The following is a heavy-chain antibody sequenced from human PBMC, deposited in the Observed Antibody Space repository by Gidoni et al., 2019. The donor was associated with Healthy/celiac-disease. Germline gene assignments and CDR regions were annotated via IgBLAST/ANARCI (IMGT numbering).Heavy chain of an antibody. V-gene: IGHV3-30*18. Sequence: QVQLVESGGGVVQPGRSLRLSCAASGFTVSSYGMHWVRQAPGKGREWVAVISYDGSNKYYADSVKGRFTISRDNSKNTLYLQMNSLRAEDTAVYYCAKGQNRGRSMYDYWGQGTLVTVSS. CDR1: GFTVSSYG. J-gene: IGHJ4*02. CDR2: ISYDGSNK. CDR3: AKGQNRGRSMYDY. D-gene: IGHD3-10*02.